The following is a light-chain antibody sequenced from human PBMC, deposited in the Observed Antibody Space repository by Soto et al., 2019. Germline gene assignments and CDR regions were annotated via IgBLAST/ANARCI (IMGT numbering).Light chain of an antibody. CDR1: QSISNS. V-gene: IGKV1-5*03. CDR2: KAS. J-gene: IGKJ5*01. Sequence: DIQMTQSPSTLSASVGDRVTITCRASQSISNSLAWYQQTPGKAPKVLIYKASSLESGVPSRFSGSGSGTEFTLTSSSLQPDDFASYYCRQYKAYPDTFGQGTRLEIK. CDR3: RQYKAYPDT.